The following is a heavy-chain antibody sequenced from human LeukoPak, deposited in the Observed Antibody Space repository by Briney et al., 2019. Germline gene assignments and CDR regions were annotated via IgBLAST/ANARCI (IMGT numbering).Heavy chain of an antibody. CDR3: AREYSNSQFDY. V-gene: IGHV1-46*01. CDR1: GYTFTNYY. D-gene: IGHD6-13*01. J-gene: IGHJ4*02. CDR2: INPSSGST. Sequence: VASVKVSCKASGYTFTNYYIHWVRQAPGQGLEWMAIINPSSGSTSYAQKFQGRVTMTRDTSTSTVYMELSSLRSEDTAMYYCAREYSNSQFDYWSQGTLVTVSS.